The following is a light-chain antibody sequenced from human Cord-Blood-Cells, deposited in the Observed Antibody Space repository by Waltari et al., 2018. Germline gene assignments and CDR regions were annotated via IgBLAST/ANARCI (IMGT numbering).Light chain of an antibody. CDR1: SSNIGNNY. V-gene: IGLV1-51*02. Sequence: ISCSGSSSNIGNNYVSWYQQLPGTAPKLLIYENNKRPSGIPDRFSGSKSGTSATLGITGLQTGDEADYYCGTWDSSLSAYVFGTGTKVTVL. CDR2: ENN. CDR3: GTWDSSLSAYV. J-gene: IGLJ1*01.